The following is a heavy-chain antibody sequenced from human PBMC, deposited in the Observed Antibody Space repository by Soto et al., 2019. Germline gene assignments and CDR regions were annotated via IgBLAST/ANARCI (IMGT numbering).Heavy chain of an antibody. CDR2: ISSSSSTI. CDR1: GFTFSSYS. Sequence: GGSLRLSCAASGFTFSSYSMNWVRQAPGKGLEWVSYISSSSSTIYYADSVKGRFTISRDNTKNSLYLQMNSLRAEDTAVYYCARDRLKDIAAAGPFDYWGQGTLVTVSS. J-gene: IGHJ4*02. V-gene: IGHV3-48*01. D-gene: IGHD6-13*01. CDR3: ARDRLKDIAAAGPFDY.